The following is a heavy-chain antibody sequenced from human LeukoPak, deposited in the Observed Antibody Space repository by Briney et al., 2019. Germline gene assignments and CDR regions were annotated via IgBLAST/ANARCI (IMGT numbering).Heavy chain of an antibody. CDR1: GFTVSSNY. V-gene: IGHV3-53*01. Sequence: GGSLRLSCAASGFTVSSNYMSWVRQAPGKGLEWVSVIYSGGSTYYADSVKGRFTISRDNSKNTLYLQMNSLRAEDTAVYYCARDPRYSSGWYLDYWGQGTLVTVSS. CDR2: IYSGGST. J-gene: IGHJ4*02. CDR3: ARDPRYSSGWYLDY. D-gene: IGHD6-19*01.